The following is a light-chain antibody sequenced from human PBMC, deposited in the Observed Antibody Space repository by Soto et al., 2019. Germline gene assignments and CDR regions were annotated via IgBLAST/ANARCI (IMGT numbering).Light chain of an antibody. CDR1: QRIDTW. Sequence: DIQMTQAPSTLSASVGDRVTITCRASQRIDTWLAGYQQKPGKVPKLLIYRASSLESGVPSSFSGSRSGTEFTLTISRLQPHDFSTYYCRRYDTSSGTFDPATNVDIK. CDR3: RRYDTSSGT. J-gene: IGKJ3*01. CDR2: RAS. V-gene: IGKV1-5*03.